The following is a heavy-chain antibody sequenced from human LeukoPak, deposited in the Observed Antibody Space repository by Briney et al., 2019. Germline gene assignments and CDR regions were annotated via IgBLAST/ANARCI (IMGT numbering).Heavy chain of an antibody. Sequence: SETLSLTCAVYGGSFSGYYWSWIRQPPGKGLEWIGEINHSGSTNYNPSPKSRVTISVETSKNQFSLKLSSVTAADTAVYYCARKTTVTAWWFDPWGQGTLVTVSS. CDR3: ARKTTVTAWWFDP. J-gene: IGHJ5*02. V-gene: IGHV4-34*01. CDR2: INHSGST. CDR1: GGSFSGYY. D-gene: IGHD4-11*01.